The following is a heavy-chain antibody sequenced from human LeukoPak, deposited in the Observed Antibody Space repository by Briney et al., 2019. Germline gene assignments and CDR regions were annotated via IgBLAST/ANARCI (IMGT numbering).Heavy chain of an antibody. J-gene: IGHJ4*02. CDR1: GFTFSRCA. D-gene: IGHD1-26*01. V-gene: IGHV3-23*01. CDR3: AKGHTVGALYYFDY. CDR2: INDNGGGS. Sequence: GGSLRLSCAASGFTFSRCAMSWVRQAPGKGLEWVSTINDNGGGSYSADSVRGCFTISRDNSKNTLSLQMNSLRAEDTAVYYCAKGHTVGALYYFDYWGQGTLVTVSS.